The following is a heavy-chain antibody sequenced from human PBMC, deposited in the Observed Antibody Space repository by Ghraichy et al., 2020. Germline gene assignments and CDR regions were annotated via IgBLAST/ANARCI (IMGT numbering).Heavy chain of an antibody. CDR1: GFSFSRYA. CDR3: GGYCSSGYYYCYYGMDV. Sequence: GGSLRLSCSTSGFSFSRYAMHWVRQAPGKGLEYVSAISSNGGSTYYADSVKGRFTISRDNSKNTLYLEMSSLRAEDTAVYYCGGYCSSGYYYCYYGMDVWGQGTTVTVSS. D-gene: IGHD2-2*01. CDR2: ISSNGGST. V-gene: IGHV3-64D*06. J-gene: IGHJ6*02.